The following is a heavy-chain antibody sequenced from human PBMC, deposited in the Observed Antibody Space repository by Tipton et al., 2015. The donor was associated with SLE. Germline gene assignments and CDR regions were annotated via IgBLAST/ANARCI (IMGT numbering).Heavy chain of an antibody. CDR2: VYYSGYT. J-gene: IGHJ4*02. Sequence: TLSLTCTVSGGSIRSSNYYWGWIRQPPGKGLEWIGSVYYSGYTFYNPSLKSRVTISGDTSKNQFSLRVSSVTAADTAVYYCARVRISARPGFDYWGQGTLVTVSS. CDR3: ARVRISARPGFDY. V-gene: IGHV4-39*07. CDR1: GGSIRSSNYY. D-gene: IGHD6-6*01.